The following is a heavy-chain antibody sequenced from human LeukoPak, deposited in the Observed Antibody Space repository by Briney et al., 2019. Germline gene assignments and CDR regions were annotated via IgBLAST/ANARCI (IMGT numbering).Heavy chain of an antibody. J-gene: IGHJ5*02. Sequence: KSSETLSLTCTVSGGSISSYYWSWIRQPPGKGLEWIGYIYYSGSTNYNPSLKSRVTISVDTSKNQFSLKLSSVTAADTAVYYCARAAKGRGYSGYDLWFDPWGQGTLVTVSS. D-gene: IGHD5-12*01. CDR1: GGSISSYY. CDR2: IYYSGST. CDR3: ARAAKGRGYSGYDLWFDP. V-gene: IGHV4-59*01.